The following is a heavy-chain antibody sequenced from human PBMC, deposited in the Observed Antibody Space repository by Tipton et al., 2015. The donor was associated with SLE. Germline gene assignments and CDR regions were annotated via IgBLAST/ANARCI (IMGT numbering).Heavy chain of an antibody. CDR3: ARQLWYLDYYYYGMDV. CDR1: GGSISSHY. J-gene: IGHJ6*02. D-gene: IGHD5-18*01. V-gene: IGHV4-59*11. CDR2: IYYSGST. Sequence: TLSLTCTVSGGSISSHYWSWIRQPPGKGLEWIGYIYYSGSTNYNPSLKSRVTISVDTSKNQFSLKLSSVTAADTAVYYCARQLWYLDYYYYGMDVWGQGTTVTVSS.